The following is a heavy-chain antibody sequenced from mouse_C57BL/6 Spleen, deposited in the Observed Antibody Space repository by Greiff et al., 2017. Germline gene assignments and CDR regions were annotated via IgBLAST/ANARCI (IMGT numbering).Heavy chain of an antibody. CDR1: GYTFTSYW. Sequence: QVQLKQSGAELVKPGASVKLSCKASGYTFTSYWMHWVKQRPGQGLEWIGMIHPNSGSTNYNEKFKSKATLTVDKSSSTAYMQLSSLTSEDSAVYYCARSPRDAMDYWGQGTSVTVSS. V-gene: IGHV1-64*01. J-gene: IGHJ4*01. CDR3: ARSPRDAMDY. CDR2: IHPNSGST.